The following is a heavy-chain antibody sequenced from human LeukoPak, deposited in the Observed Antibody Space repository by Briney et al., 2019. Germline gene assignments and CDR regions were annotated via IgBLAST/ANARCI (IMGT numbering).Heavy chain of an antibody. Sequence: GGSLRLSSAASGFTFSSYSMNWVRQAPGKGLEWVSYISSSSNTIYNADSVKGRFTIFRDNAKNSLYLQMNSLRDDDTAVYYCARSDWFDPWGQGTLVTVSS. CDR3: ARSDWFDP. CDR1: GFTFSSYS. CDR2: ISSSSNTI. V-gene: IGHV3-48*02. J-gene: IGHJ5*02.